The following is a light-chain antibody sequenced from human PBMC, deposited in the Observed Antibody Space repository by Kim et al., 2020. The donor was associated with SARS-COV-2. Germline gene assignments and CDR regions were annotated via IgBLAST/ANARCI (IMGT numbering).Light chain of an antibody. CDR2: RDI. CDR1: NIENKN. Sequence: SVARGQTATITGGGGNIENKNVHWYQQKPGQAPVLVIYRDINRPSGIPERFSGSNSGNAATLTISRAQAGDEADYFCQVWDRTTVFGGGTQLTVL. CDR3: QVWDRTTV. V-gene: IGLV3-9*01. J-gene: IGLJ2*01.